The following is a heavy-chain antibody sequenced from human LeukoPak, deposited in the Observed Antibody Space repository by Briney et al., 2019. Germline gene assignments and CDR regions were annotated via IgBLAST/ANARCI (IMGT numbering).Heavy chain of an antibody. CDR3: ARGRTAMVRIYYYYYMDV. CDR2: INHSGST. V-gene: IGHV4-34*01. D-gene: IGHD5-18*01. CDR1: GGSFSGYY. Sequence: SETLSLTCAVYGGSFSGYYWSWIRQPPGKGLEWIGEINHSGSTNYNPSLKRRVTISVDTSKNQFSLKLSSAPAADTAVYYCARGRTAMVRIYYYYYMDVWGKGTTVTVSS. J-gene: IGHJ6*03.